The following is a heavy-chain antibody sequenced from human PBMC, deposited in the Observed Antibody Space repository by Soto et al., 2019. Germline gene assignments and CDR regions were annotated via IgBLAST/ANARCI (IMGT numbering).Heavy chain of an antibody. CDR1: GGTFSSYT. D-gene: IGHD3-9*01. CDR2: IIPILGIA. V-gene: IGHV1-69*02. CDR3: ARATYYDILTGYYTYWFDP. Sequence: SVKVSCKASGGTFSSYTISWVRQAPGQGLEWMGRIIPILGIANYAQKFQGRVTITADKSTSTAYMELSSLRSEDTAVYYCARATYYDILTGYYTYWFDPWGQGTLVTVSS. J-gene: IGHJ5*02.